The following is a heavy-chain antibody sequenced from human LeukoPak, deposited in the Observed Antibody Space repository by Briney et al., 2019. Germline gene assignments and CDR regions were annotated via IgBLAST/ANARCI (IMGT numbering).Heavy chain of an antibody. D-gene: IGHD2-2*01. CDR1: GFTFSDYY. CDR2: ISSSGRTI. CDR3: AREEPWFNTTCYYFDY. J-gene: IGHJ4*02. Sequence: GGSLRLSCAASGFTFSDYYMSWIRPAPGKGLEWGSYISSSGRTIYYADSVKGRFTISRDKAKNSLYLQMNSLRTEDMDDFYSAREEPWFNTTCYYFDYWGQGTLVTVSS. V-gene: IGHV3-11*04.